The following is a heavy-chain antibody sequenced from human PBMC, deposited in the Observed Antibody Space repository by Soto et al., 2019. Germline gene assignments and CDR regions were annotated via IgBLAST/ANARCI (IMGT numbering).Heavy chain of an antibody. D-gene: IGHD6-25*01. J-gene: IGHJ4*02. CDR1: GGSINGFY. CDR2: IVSSCST. V-gene: IGHV4-4*07. Sequence: PTKTLSLTCTVSGGSINGFYCHWARLRAEKGLELFGRIVSSCSTSINPSPESRVAMSVDKSKNHFSLDLSTVKAADMAVYYCAREGSYCAYNLVHRLPSGSIDFWGQGALGSVS. CDR3: AREGSYCAYNLVHRLPSGSIDF.